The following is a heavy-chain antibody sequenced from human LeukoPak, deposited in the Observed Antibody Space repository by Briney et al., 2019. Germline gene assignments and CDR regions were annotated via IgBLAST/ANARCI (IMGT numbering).Heavy chain of an antibody. CDR3: AGDFTVVVPAAISWFDP. J-gene: IGHJ5*02. D-gene: IGHD2-2*01. V-gene: IGHV3-48*01. CDR2: ISSSSSTI. CDR1: GFTFSSYS. Sequence: GGSLRLSCAASGFTFSSYSMNWVRQAPGKGLEWVSYISSSSSTIYYADSVKGRFTISRDNAKNSLYLQMNSLRAEDTAVYYCAGDFTVVVPAAISWFDPWGQGTLVTVSS.